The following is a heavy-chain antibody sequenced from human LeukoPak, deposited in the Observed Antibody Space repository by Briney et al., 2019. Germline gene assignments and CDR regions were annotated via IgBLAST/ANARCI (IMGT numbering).Heavy chain of an antibody. V-gene: IGHV3-21*01. J-gene: IGHJ3*02. CDR2: ISSSNSYI. CDR3: ARGGRANGVYDAFDI. Sequence: GGSLRLSCTVSGFTVSSNSMNWVRQAPGKGLEWVSSISSSNSYIYYADSVKGRFTISRDNAKNSLYLQMNTLRAEDTALYYCARGGRANGVYDAFDIWGQGTIVTVSS. D-gene: IGHD2-8*01. CDR1: GFTVSSNS.